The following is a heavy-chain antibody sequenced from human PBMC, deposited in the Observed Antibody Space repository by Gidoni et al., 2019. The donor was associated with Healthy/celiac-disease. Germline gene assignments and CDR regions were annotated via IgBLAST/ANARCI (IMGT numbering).Heavy chain of an antibody. D-gene: IGHD3-16*01. V-gene: IGHV2-5*02. CDR3: GHKEGGGRFDP. CDR1: GLSPSTSGVG. CDR2: IYWDDDK. J-gene: IGHJ5*02. Sequence: QITLKESGPPLVTPTQTLTLTCTFSGLSPSTSGVGVGWIRQPPGKALEWLALIYWDDDKRYSPSLKARLTITKDTPKNQVVLTRTNKHPVDPATDYGGHKEGGGRFDPRGQGTLVNDAS.